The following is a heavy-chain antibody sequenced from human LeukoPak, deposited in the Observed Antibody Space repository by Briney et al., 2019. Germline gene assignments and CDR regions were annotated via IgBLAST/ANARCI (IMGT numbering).Heavy chain of an antibody. J-gene: IGHJ4*02. V-gene: IGHV3-23*01. CDR1: GFTFSSYA. D-gene: IGHD3-10*01. CDR2: ITESGGST. CDR3: AKVRGGYFDY. Sequence: GGSLRLSCAASGFTFSSYAMSWVRQAPGKGLEWVSGITESGGSTFYADSVKGRFTISRDNSKNTLHLQMNSLRAEDTAVYYCAKVRGGYFDYWGQGTLVTVSS.